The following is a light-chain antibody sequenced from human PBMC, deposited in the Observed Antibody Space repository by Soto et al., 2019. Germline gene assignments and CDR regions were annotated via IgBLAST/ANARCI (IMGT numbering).Light chain of an antibody. J-gene: IGKJ5*01. Sequence: LNDSVGARVTITCRASQAISQYVAWYQQKPGKAPKLLIYAASSLQGGVPSRFSGTGSATEFILTISSLHLEQYAAYEFQPRNSYSCTFGLGT. CDR1: QAISQY. CDR3: QPRNSYSCT. V-gene: IGKV1-9*01. CDR2: AAS.